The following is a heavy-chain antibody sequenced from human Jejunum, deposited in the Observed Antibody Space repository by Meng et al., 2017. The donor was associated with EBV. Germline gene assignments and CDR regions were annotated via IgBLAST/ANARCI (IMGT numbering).Heavy chain of an antibody. CDR1: GFTFSDYA. Sequence: EVQVLEFGGGLVQPGGPLRLSCVASGFTFSDYAMSWVRQAPRKGLEWVSTISNSGGNTHYADSVKGRFTISRDNSKNTLYLQMNSLRAEDTAVYYCTKDVGVVLFDYWGQGTLVTVSS. CDR2: ISNSGGNT. V-gene: IGHV3-23*01. CDR3: TKDVGVVLFDY. D-gene: IGHD2-8*01. J-gene: IGHJ4*02.